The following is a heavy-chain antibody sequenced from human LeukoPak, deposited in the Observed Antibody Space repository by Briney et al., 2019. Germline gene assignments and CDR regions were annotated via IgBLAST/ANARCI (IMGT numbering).Heavy chain of an antibody. D-gene: IGHD2-2*01. CDR2: IYHSGST. CDR3: AGSYCSSTSCYSYYYYGMDV. J-gene: IGHJ6*02. V-gene: IGHV4-30-2*01. Sequence: PSQTLSLTCAVSGGSISSGGYSWSWIRQPPGKGLEWIGYIYHSGSTYYNPSLKSRVTISVDRSKNQFSLKLSSVTAADTAVYYCAGSYCSSTSCYSYYYYGMDVWGQGTTVTVSS. CDR1: GGSISSGGYS.